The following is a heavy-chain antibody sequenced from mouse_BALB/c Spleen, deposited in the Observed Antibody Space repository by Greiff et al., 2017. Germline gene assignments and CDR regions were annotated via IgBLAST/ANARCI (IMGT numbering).Heavy chain of an antibody. CDR1: GFTFSSYT. J-gene: IGHJ4*01. CDR3: ARHKWGLAMDY. Sequence: EVKVVESGGGLVQPGGSLKLSCAASGFTFSSYTMSWVRQTPEKRLEWVAYISNGGGSTYYPDTVKGRFTISRDNAKNTLYLQMSSLKSEDTAMYYCARHKWGLAMDYWGQGTSVTVSS. V-gene: IGHV5-12-2*01. D-gene: IGHD1-3*01. CDR2: ISNGGGST.